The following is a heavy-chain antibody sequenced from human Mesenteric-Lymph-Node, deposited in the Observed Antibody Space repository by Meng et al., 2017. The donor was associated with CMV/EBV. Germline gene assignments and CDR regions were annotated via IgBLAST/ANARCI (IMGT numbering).Heavy chain of an antibody. CDR2: IYHSGST. CDR3: ARHPITYYYGSGSYGWFDP. J-gene: IGHJ5*02. D-gene: IGHD3-10*01. CDR1: GYSISSGYY. V-gene: IGHV4-38-2*02. Sequence: GSLRLSCTVSGYSISSGYYWGWIRQPPGKGLEWIGSIYHSGSTYYNPSLKSRVTISVDTSKNQFSLRLSSVTAADTAVYYCARHPITYYYGSGSYGWFDPWGLGTLVTVSS.